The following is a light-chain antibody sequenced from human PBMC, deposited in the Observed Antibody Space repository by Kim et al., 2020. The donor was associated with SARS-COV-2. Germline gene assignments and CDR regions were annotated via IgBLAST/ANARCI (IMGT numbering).Light chain of an antibody. V-gene: IGLV2-14*01. CDR3: SSYTSSSTGV. CDR1: SSDVGGYNY. Sequence: QSALTQPASVSGSPGQSITISCTGTSSDVGGYNYVSWYQQHPGTAPKLMIYDVSKRPSGVSNRFSGSKSGNTASLTISGLQAEDEADYYCSSYTSSSTGVFGGGTQLTVL. J-gene: IGLJ3*02. CDR2: DVS.